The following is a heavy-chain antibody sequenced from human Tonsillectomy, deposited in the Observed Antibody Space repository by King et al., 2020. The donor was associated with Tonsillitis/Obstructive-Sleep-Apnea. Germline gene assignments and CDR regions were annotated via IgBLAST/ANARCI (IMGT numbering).Heavy chain of an antibody. CDR1: GGTFSSYA. Sequence: VQLVESGAEVKKPGSSVKVSCKASGGTFSSYAISWVRQAPGQGLEWMGRIIPILGIANYAQKFQGRVTITADKSTSTAYMELSSLRSEDTAVYYCAREYGGYDSSANYFDYWGQGTLVTVSS. CDR3: AREYGGYDSSANYFDY. V-gene: IGHV1-69*09. CDR2: IIPILGIA. J-gene: IGHJ4*02. D-gene: IGHD5-12*01.